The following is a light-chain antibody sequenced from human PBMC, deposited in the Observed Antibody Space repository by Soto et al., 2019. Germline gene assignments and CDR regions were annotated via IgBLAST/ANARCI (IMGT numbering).Light chain of an antibody. CDR2: AES. J-gene: IGKJ2*01. CDR1: QSTSSD. CDR3: QQSYSTPNT. Sequence: DIQMTKSPSSLSASVGDRVTITCRASQSTSSDLDWYQQKPGKDPKLLIYAESSLQSGVPSRFSGSGSGTDFALTIRSLKPDDFATYYCQQSYSTPNTFGQGTKLQIK. V-gene: IGKV1-39*01.